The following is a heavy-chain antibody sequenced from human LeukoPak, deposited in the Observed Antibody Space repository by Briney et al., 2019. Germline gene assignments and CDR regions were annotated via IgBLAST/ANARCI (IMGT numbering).Heavy chain of an antibody. CDR3: ARDRGIAVAGTSVYYGMDV. CDR2: IIPIFGTA. V-gene: IGHV1-69*13. J-gene: IGHJ6*02. D-gene: IGHD6-19*01. Sequence: GASVKVSCKASGGTFSSYAISWVRQAPGQGLEWMGGIIPIFGTADYAQKFQGRVTITADESTSTAYMELSSLRSEDTAVYYCARDRGIAVAGTSVYYGMDVWGQGTTVTVSS. CDR1: GGTFSSYA.